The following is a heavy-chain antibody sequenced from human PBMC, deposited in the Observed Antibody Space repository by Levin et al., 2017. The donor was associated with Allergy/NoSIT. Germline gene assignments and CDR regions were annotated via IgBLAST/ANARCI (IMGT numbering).Heavy chain of an antibody. CDR3: ARSQLERLAFDI. V-gene: IGHV1-2*02. D-gene: IGHD1-1*01. Sequence: AASVKVSCRASGYTFTGYFLHWVRQAPGQGLEWMGWSNPMSGGSNYAKRFQGRVNMTRDTSSNTAFLELASLTSDDTAVYFCARSQLERLAFDIWGQGTIITVSS. CDR2: SNPMSGGS. J-gene: IGHJ3*02. CDR1: GYTFTGYF.